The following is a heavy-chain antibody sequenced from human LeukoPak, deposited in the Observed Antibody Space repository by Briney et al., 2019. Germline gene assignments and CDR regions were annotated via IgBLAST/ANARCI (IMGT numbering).Heavy chain of an antibody. D-gene: IGHD5-12*01. J-gene: IGHJ4*02. Sequence: SSETLSLTCTVSGGSISSYYWSWIRQPPGKGLEWIGYIYHSGSTKYNPSLKSRVTISVDTSKNQFSLKLSSVTAADTAVYYCARDGYSGNDGLWGQGTLVTVSS. CDR3: ARDGYSGNDGL. CDR2: IYHSGST. CDR1: GGSISSYY. V-gene: IGHV4-59*01.